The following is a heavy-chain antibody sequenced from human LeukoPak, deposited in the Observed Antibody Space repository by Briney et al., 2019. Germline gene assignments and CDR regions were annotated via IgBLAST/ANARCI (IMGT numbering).Heavy chain of an antibody. Sequence: SETLSLTCAVYGGSFSGYYWSWIRQPPGKGLEWIGYIYHSGSTYYNPSLKSRVTISVDRSKNQFSLKLSSVTAADTAVYYCARGVVVVPAAAFFDYWGRGTLVTVSS. V-gene: IGHV4-34*01. D-gene: IGHD2-2*01. CDR1: GGSFSGYY. CDR3: ARGVVVVPAAAFFDY. J-gene: IGHJ4*02. CDR2: IYHSGST.